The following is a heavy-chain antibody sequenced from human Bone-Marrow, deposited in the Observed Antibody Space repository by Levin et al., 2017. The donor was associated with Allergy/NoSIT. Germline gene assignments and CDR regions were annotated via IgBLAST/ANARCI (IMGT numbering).Heavy chain of an antibody. V-gene: IGHV1-69*06. Sequence: WASVKVSCKASGGTFSSYAISWVRQAPGQGLEWMGGIIPIFGTANYAQKFQGRVTITADKSTSTAYMELSSLRSEDTAVYYCARVWSIAAAGNYYYMDVWGKGTTVTVSS. CDR3: ARVWSIAAAGNYYYMDV. J-gene: IGHJ6*03. CDR1: GGTFSSYA. CDR2: IIPIFGTA. D-gene: IGHD6-13*01.